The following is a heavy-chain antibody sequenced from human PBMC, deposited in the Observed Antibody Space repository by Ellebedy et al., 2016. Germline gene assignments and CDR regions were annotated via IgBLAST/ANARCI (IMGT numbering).Heavy chain of an antibody. D-gene: IGHD4-17*01. V-gene: IGHV4-39*07. J-gene: IGHJ4*02. CDR1: GGSVSENSYY. CDR2: NFYGGTT. Sequence: SETLSLTCTVSGGSVSENSYYWAWIRQPPGKGLEWIGSNFYGGTTYYNPSPKSRVTISVYTSKNQFSLKLTSVTAADTAVYFCATTVLYSFDYWGQGTLVTVSS. CDR3: ATTVLYSFDY.